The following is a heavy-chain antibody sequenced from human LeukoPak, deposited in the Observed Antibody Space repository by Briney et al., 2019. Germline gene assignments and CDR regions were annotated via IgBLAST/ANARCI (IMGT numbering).Heavy chain of an antibody. D-gene: IGHD6-6*01. V-gene: IGHV3-7*01. CDR1: GFTFSSYA. CDR3: ASLDPPGIAARPVDY. J-gene: IGHJ4*02. Sequence: GGSLRLSCAASGFTFSSYAMSWVRQAPGKGLEWVANIKQDGSEKYYVDSVKGRFTISRDNAKNSLYLQMNSLRAEDTAVYYCASLDPPGIAARPVDYWGQGTLVTVSS. CDR2: IKQDGSEK.